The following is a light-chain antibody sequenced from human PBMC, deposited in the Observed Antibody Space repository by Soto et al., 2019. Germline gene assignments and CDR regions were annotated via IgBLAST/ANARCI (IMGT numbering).Light chain of an antibody. CDR3: QQRTNWPSGLT. V-gene: IGKV3-11*01. Sequence: EIVLTQSPVTLSLSPGERATLSCRASQSVSGYLAWYQQKPGQAPRLLIYDASNRATGIPARFSGSGSGTDFTLTISSLEPEDFAVYYCQQRTNWPSGLTFGGGTKVEIK. CDR2: DAS. J-gene: IGKJ4*01. CDR1: QSVSGY.